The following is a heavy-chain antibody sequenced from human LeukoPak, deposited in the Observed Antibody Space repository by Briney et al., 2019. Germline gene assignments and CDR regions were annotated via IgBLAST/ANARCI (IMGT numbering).Heavy chain of an antibody. J-gene: IGHJ4*01. CDR1: GFTFSNYA. CDR3: TKLARAPRDFDY. Sequence: GGSLRLSCAASGFTFSNYAMSWVRQAPGQGLEWVGRSRDKGNSYTTAYAASVRGRFTISRDDSKNSLYLQMNSLKIEDTAVYYCTKLARAPRDFDYWGQGTLVTVSS. V-gene: IGHV3-72*01. CDR2: SRDKGNSYTT. D-gene: IGHD3-10*01.